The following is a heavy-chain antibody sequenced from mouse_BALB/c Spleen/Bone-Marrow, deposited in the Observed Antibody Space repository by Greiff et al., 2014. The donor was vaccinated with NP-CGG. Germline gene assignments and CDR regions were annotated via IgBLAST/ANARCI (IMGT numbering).Heavy chain of an antibody. CDR1: GYTFTSYW. Sequence: QVQLQQSGAELVKPGASVKLSCKASGYTFTSYWMHRVKQRPGQGLEWIGEINPSNGRTNYNEKFKSKATLTVDKSYSTAYMQLSSLTSEDSAVYYCARTYFDYWGQGTTLTVSS. V-gene: IGHV1S81*02. CDR3: ARTYFDY. CDR2: INPSNGRT. J-gene: IGHJ2*01.